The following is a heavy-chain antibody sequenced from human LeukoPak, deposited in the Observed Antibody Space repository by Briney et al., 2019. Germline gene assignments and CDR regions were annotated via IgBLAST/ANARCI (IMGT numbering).Heavy chain of an antibody. CDR3: ARDTDYYGSGRHGYFDH. CDR2: IYSGGST. V-gene: IGHV3-66*01. J-gene: IGHJ1*01. CDR1: GLTISNNF. D-gene: IGHD3-10*01. Sequence: GGSLRPSCAASGLTISNNFMGWVRQAPGKGLEWVSLIYSGGSTYSADSVKGRFTISRDNSKNTLHLRMNSLRAEDTAVYYCARDTDYYGSGRHGYFDHWGQGTLVTVSS.